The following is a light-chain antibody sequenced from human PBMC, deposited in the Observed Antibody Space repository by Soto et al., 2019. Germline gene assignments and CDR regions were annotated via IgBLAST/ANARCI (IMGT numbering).Light chain of an antibody. V-gene: IGKV4-1*01. J-gene: IGKJ5*01. CDR2: WAS. Sequence: IVMTQSPAYLAVSLGGRATINCKSSQSVFYSSNNKNFLAWYQQKSGHPPKLLIYWASTRESGVPDRFSGSGSRTDFSLTISSFQAEDAAVYYCQQYSTTPTFGQGTLLEVK. CDR1: QSVFYSSNNKNF. CDR3: QQYSTTPT.